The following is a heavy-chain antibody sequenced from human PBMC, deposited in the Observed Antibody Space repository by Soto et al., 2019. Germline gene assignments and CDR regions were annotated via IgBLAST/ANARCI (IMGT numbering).Heavy chain of an antibody. CDR3: AREGGGGIDY. CDR1: GASISNVNYY. D-gene: IGHD1-1*01. CDR2: IDYSEST. J-gene: IGHJ4*02. V-gene: IGHV4-31*03. Sequence: QVQLQESGPGLVKPSQTLSLTCTVSGASISNVNYYWSWIRQHPGKGLEWIGYIDYSESTYYNPSLKSRLTISVDTSKNQFSLRLSSVTAADTAVYYCAREGGGGIDYWGQGTLVTVSS.